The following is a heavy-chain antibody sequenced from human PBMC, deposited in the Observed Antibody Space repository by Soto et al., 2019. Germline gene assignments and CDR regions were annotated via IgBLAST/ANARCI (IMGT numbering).Heavy chain of an antibody. D-gene: IGHD3-10*01. Sequence: QVQLVESGGGVVKPGRSLRLSCAASGFTFSSYAMHWVRQAPGKGLGWVAVISYDGSNKYYADSVKGRFTISRDNSKNTLYLQMNSLRAEDTAVYYCASPDGSGSMGWFDPWGQGTLVTVSS. CDR2: ISYDGSNK. CDR1: GFTFSSYA. J-gene: IGHJ5*02. CDR3: ASPDGSGSMGWFDP. V-gene: IGHV3-30-3*01.